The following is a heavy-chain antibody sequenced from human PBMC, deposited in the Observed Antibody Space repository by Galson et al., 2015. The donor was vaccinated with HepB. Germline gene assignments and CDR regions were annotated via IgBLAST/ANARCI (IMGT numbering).Heavy chain of an antibody. Sequence: SLRLSCAASGFTFSSYSVNWVRQAPGKGLEWVSSISSSSSYIYYADSVKGRFTISRDNAKNSLYLQMNSLRAEDTAVYYCARDLGGYYGSGSYYFDYWGQGTLVTVSS. CDR1: GFTFSSYS. CDR2: ISSSSSYI. J-gene: IGHJ4*02. D-gene: IGHD3-10*01. CDR3: ARDLGGYYGSGSYYFDY. V-gene: IGHV3-21*01.